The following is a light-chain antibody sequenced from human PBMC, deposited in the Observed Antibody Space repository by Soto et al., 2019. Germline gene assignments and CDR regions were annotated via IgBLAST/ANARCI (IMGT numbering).Light chain of an antibody. V-gene: IGLV2-14*01. CDR3: SSYTSSSIYV. CDR1: SSDVGGYKY. CDR2: EVS. Sequence: QSVLTQPASVSGSPGQSITISCTGTSSDVGGYKYVSWYQQHPGKAPKLMIYEVSNRPSGVSNRFSGSKSGNTASLTISGLQAEDEVDYYCSSYTSSSIYVFGSGTKVTVL. J-gene: IGLJ1*01.